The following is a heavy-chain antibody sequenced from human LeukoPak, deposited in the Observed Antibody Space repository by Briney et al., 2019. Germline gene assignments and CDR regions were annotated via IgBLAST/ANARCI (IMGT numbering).Heavy chain of an antibody. J-gene: IGHJ4*02. CDR1: GFTFMNAW. CDR3: TTDQSAYYDFWSGYYGPFDF. Sequence: GGSLRLSCAASGFTFMNAWMSWVRQAPGKGLEWVGRVKSKTDGGTTDYGAPVKGRFTISRDDSKNTLYLQMNSLKTEDTAVYYCTTDQSAYYDFWSGYYGPFDFWGQGTLVTVSS. V-gene: IGHV3-15*01. CDR2: VKSKTDGGTT. D-gene: IGHD3-3*01.